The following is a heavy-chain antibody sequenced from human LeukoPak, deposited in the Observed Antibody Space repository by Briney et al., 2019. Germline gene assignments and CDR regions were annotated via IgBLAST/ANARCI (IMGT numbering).Heavy chain of an antibody. Sequence: GGSLRLSCAASGFTFDDYGMSWVRQAPGKGLEWVSGINWNGGSTGYADSVKGRFTISRDNAKNSLYLQMNSLRGEDTALYYCAKDIRMAAAGPFDYWGQGTLVTVSS. CDR2: INWNGGST. CDR1: GFTFDDYG. CDR3: AKDIRMAAAGPFDY. V-gene: IGHV3-20*04. J-gene: IGHJ4*02. D-gene: IGHD6-13*01.